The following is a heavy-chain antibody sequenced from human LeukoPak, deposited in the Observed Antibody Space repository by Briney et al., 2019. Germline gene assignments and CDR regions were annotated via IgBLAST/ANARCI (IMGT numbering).Heavy chain of an antibody. D-gene: IGHD5-18*01. J-gene: IGHJ4*02. CDR1: GFTFGDYA. V-gene: IGHV3-49*04. Sequence: GGSLRLSCTASGFTFGDYAMSWVRQAPGKGLEWVGFIRSKAYGGTTEYAASVKGRFTILRDDSKSIAYLQMNSLKTEDTAVYYCTRRRGYSYGLFDYWGQGTLVTVSS. CDR3: TRRRGYSYGLFDY. CDR2: IRSKAYGGTT.